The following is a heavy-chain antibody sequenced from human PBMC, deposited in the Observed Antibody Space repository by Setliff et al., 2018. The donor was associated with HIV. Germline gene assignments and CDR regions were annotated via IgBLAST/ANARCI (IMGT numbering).Heavy chain of an antibody. Sequence: GSLRLSCGASGFTFSSYGMHWVRQAPDKGLEWVAVIWYDGSNKYYADSVKGRFTISRDNSKNSLYLQMNSLRAEDTAVYYCARVRCGSTDCHWGPGTLVTVS. J-gene: IGHJ4*02. CDR1: GFTFSSYG. V-gene: IGHV3-33*01. CDR2: IWYDGSNK. D-gene: IGHD2-2*01. CDR3: ARVRCGSTDCH.